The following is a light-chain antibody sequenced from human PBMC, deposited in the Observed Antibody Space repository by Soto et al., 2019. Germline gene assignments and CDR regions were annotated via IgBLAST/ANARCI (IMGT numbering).Light chain of an antibody. CDR3: AAWDDSLNGAV. CDR2: VNN. V-gene: IGLV1-44*01. Sequence: QPVLTQPPSASETPGQRVTISCSGSSSNIGSNTVAWYQQLPGTAPKLLIYVNNQRPSGVPDRFSGSKSDTSASLAIGGLQSEDEADYYCAAWDDSLNGAVFGGGTQLTVL. CDR1: SSNIGSNT. J-gene: IGLJ7*01.